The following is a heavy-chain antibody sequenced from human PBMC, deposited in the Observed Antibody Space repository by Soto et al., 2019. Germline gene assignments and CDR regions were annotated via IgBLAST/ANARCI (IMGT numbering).Heavy chain of an antibody. V-gene: IGHV3-48*02. J-gene: IGHJ4*02. D-gene: IGHD6-13*01. CDR1: GFTFSSYS. CDR2: ISSSSSTI. CDR3: ASRGVAAAGTPLDY. Sequence: EVQLVESGGGLVQPGGSLRLSCAASGFTFSSYSMNWVRQAPGKGLEWVSYISSSSSTIYYADSVKGRFTISRDNAKNSLYLQMKSLRDEDTAVYYCASRGVAAAGTPLDYWGQGTLVTVSS.